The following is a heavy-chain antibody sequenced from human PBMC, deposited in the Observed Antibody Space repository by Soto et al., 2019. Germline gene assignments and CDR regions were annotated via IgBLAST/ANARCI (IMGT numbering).Heavy chain of an antibody. J-gene: IGHJ4*02. Sequence: PSETLSLTCTVSGGSISSSSYYWGWIRQPPGKGLEWIGSIYYSGSTYYNPSLKSRVTISVDTSKNQFSLKLSSVTAADTAVYYCARGKIEITFFGVVPPVHPHFCGPGLFVTVSS. D-gene: IGHD3-3*01. CDR3: ARGKIEITFFGVVPPVHPHF. CDR1: GGSISSSSYY. CDR2: IYYSGST. V-gene: IGHV4-39*01.